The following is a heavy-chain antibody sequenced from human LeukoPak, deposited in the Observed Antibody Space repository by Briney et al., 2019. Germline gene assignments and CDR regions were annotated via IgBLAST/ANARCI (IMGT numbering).Heavy chain of an antibody. Sequence: ASVTVSCKASGYTFNSYGISWMRQPPGQGLEWMGLISAYNGNTKYAQKFQGRVTMTTDTSTSTAYMELKSLRSDDTAVYYCARDYRGIAVADYYFDNWGQGTLVTVSS. D-gene: IGHD6-19*01. CDR1: GYTFNSYG. CDR2: ISAYNGNT. CDR3: ARDYRGIAVADYYFDN. V-gene: IGHV1-18*01. J-gene: IGHJ4*02.